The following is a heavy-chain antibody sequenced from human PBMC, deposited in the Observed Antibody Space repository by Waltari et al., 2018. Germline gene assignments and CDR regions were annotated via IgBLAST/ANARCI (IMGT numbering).Heavy chain of an antibody. CDR1: W. CDR2: IQRSGRT. CDR3: ARDRGRGLYFDS. D-gene: IGHD2-15*01. Sequence: WWSGVRQSPGKGLEWIGQIQRSGRTYYNPSLESRVTVSMDTSNNKFSLKMSSAIAADTAVYYCARDRGRGLYFDSWCQGTLVTVSP. V-gene: IGHV4-4*02. J-gene: IGHJ4*02.